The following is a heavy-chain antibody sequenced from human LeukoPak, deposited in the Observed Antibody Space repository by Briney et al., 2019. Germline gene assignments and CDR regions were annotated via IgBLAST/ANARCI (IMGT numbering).Heavy chain of an antibody. CDR1: GGSFSGYY. Sequence: SETLSLTCAVYGGSFSGYYWSWIRQPPGKGLEWIGYIYYSGSTNYNPSLKSRVPISVDTSKNQFSLKLSSVTAADTAVYYCASRDYYGSGSYYRTRRYYYYGMDVWGQGTTVTVSS. J-gene: IGHJ6*02. D-gene: IGHD3-10*01. CDR2: IYYSGST. CDR3: ASRDYYGSGSYYRTRRYYYYGMDV. V-gene: IGHV4-59*12.